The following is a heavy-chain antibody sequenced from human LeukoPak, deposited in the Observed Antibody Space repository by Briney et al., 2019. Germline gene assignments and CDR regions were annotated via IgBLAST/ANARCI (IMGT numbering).Heavy chain of an antibody. CDR3: ARASRDGYNQNFDH. CDR1: GYSFSTYW. D-gene: IGHD5-24*01. CDR2: IYPGGPET. V-gene: IGHV5-51*01. J-gene: IGHJ4*02. Sequence: GESLKISCKGLGYSFSTYWNAWVRQRPGKGLEWLGIIYPGGPETSYDPSFQGQVTISADSSTSTAYLQWSSLRASDTAMYYCARASRDGYNQNFDHWGQGTLVTVSS.